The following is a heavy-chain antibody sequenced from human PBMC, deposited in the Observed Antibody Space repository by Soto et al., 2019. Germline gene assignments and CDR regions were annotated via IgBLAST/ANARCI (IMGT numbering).Heavy chain of an antibody. CDR2: IYPGDSDI. V-gene: IGHV5-51*01. D-gene: IGHD6-19*01. Sequence: GLELMGVIYPGDSDIRYSPSFQGQVTISADKSINTAYLQWSSLKASDTGMYYCARHGIAVAGTKRYFDYWGQGTLVTVSS. J-gene: IGHJ4*02. CDR3: ARHGIAVAGTKRYFDY.